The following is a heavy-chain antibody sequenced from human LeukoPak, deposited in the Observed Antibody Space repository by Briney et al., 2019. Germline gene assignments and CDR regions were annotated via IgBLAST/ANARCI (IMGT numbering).Heavy chain of an antibody. Sequence: PSETPSLTCTVSGGSISSYYWSWIRQPPGKGLEWIGYIYYSGSTNYNPSLKSRVTISVDTSKNQFSLKLSSVTAADTAVYYCASNMVRGVYDAFDIWGQGTMVTVSS. V-gene: IGHV4-59*12. CDR2: IYYSGST. CDR1: GGSISSYY. D-gene: IGHD3-10*01. CDR3: ASNMVRGVYDAFDI. J-gene: IGHJ3*02.